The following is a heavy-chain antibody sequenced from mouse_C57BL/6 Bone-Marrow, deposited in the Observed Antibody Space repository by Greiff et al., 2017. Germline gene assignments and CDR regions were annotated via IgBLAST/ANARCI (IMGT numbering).Heavy chain of an antibody. D-gene: IGHD3-3*01. CDR1: GYSFTGYY. J-gene: IGHJ2*01. V-gene: IGHV1-42*01. CDR2: INPSTGGT. Sequence: VQLQQSGPELVKPGASVKITCKASGYSFTGYYMNWVKQSPETSLEWIGEINPSTGGTTYNQKFKAKATLTVDKSSSTAYMQLKSLTSEDSAVYYCARKGDFPDFDYWGQGTTLTVSS. CDR3: ARKGDFPDFDY.